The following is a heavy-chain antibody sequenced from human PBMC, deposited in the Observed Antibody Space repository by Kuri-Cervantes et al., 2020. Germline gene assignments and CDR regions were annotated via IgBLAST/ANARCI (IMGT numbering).Heavy chain of an antibody. D-gene: IGHD5-18*01. CDR2: IYTSGST. J-gene: IGHJ6*02. CDR3: ARGPGEYGYSYGVYYYYYGMDV. Sequence: SCTVSGGSISSGSYYWSWIRQPAGKGLEWIGRIYTSGSTNYNPSLKSRVTISVDTSKNQFSLKLSSVTAADTAVYYCARGPGEYGYSYGVYYYYYGMDVWGQGTTVTVSS. CDR1: GGSISSGSYY. V-gene: IGHV4-61*02.